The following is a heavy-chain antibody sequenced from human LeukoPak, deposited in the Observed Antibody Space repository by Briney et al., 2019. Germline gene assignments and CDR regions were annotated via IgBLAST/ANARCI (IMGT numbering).Heavy chain of an antibody. Sequence: SETLSLTCTVAGGSISSYYWSWIRQPPGKGLEWIGYIYYSVSTNYNPSLKSRVTISVDTSKNQFSLKLSSVTAADTAVYYCARGSSSWPGIDYWGQGTLVTVSS. V-gene: IGHV4-59*01. CDR1: GGSISSYY. J-gene: IGHJ4*02. D-gene: IGHD6-13*01. CDR3: ARGSSSWPGIDY. CDR2: IYYSVST.